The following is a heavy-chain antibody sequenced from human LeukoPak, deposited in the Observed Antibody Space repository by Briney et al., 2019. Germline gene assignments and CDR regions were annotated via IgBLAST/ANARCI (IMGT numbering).Heavy chain of an antibody. D-gene: IGHD3-22*01. CDR3: ARDLEYYDSSGYLLD. V-gene: IGHV3-33*01. CDR1: GFTFSSYG. CDR2: IWYGGSNK. J-gene: IGHJ4*02. Sequence: GRSLRLSCAASGFTFSSYGMHWVRQAPGKGLEWVAVIWYGGSNKYYADSVKGRFTISRDNSKNTLYLQMNSLRAEDTGVYYCARDLEYYDSSGYLLDWGQGTLVTVSS.